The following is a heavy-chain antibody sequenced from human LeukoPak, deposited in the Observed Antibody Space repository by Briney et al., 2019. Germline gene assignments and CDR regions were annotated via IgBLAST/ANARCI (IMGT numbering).Heavy chain of an antibody. CDR1: GFTFSSYG. CDR2: IWYDGGNK. Sequence: QPGRSLRHSCAASGFTFSSYGMHWVRQAPGKGLEWVAVIWYDGGNKYYADSVKGRFTISRDNSKNTLYLQMNSLRAEDTAVYYCARDSLGTLVRGVIHTYFDYWGQGTLVTVSS. D-gene: IGHD3-10*01. J-gene: IGHJ4*02. CDR3: ARDSLGTLVRGVIHTYFDY. V-gene: IGHV3-33*01.